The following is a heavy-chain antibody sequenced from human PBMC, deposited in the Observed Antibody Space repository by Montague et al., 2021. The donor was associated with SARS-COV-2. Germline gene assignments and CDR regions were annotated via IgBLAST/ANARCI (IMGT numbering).Heavy chain of an antibody. CDR1: GDTVSSNIAT. CDR3: ARIPVGSKYYFDF. V-gene: IGHV6-1*01. CDR2: TYYRSKWYN. Sequence: CPSSGDTVSSNIATWNWIRQSLSRGREWLGRTYYRSKWYNDYAEXVKSRITIDPDTSKHQFSLHLNSVTPEDTVVYYCARIPVGSKYYFDFWGQGTLVTVSS. J-gene: IGHJ4*02. D-gene: IGHD2-2*01.